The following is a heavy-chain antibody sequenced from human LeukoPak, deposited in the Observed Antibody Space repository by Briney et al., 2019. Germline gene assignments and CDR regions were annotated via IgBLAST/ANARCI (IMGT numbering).Heavy chain of an antibody. CDR2: ISAYNGNT. CDR1: GYTFTSYG. V-gene: IGHV1-18*01. D-gene: IGHD6-13*01. CDR3: ARAHSSWYVYYYMDV. Sequence: GASVKVSCKASGYTFTSYGISWVRQAPGQGLEWMGWISAYNGNTNYAQKLQGRVTMTTDTSTSTAYMELRSLRSDDTAVYYCARAHSSWYVYYYMDVWGKGTTVTVSS. J-gene: IGHJ6*03.